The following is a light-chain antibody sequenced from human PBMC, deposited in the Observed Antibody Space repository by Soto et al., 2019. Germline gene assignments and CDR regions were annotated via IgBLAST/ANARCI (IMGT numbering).Light chain of an antibody. Sequence: TQMTQSPSTLSASVGDRVTITCRASQSVSMWLAWYQQKPGKAPRLLIYDASNLESGVPSRFSGSGSRTEFTLTITSLQPEDAATYYCQQYNSYSEAFGQGTKVDIK. CDR3: QQYNSYSEA. CDR2: DAS. CDR1: QSVSMW. V-gene: IGKV1-5*01. J-gene: IGKJ1*01.